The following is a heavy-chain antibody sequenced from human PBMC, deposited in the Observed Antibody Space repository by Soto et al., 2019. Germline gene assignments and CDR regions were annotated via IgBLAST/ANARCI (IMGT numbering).Heavy chain of an antibody. CDR3: ARGHDYDFWSGYYTANWFDP. D-gene: IGHD3-3*01. Sequence: SETLSLTCAVYGGSFSGYYWSWIRQPPGKGLEWIGEINHSGSTNYNPSLKSRVTISVDTSKNQFSLKLSSVTAADTAVYYCARGHDYDFWSGYYTANWFDPWGQGTLVTVSS. J-gene: IGHJ5*02. V-gene: IGHV4-34*01. CDR1: GGSFSGYY. CDR2: INHSGST.